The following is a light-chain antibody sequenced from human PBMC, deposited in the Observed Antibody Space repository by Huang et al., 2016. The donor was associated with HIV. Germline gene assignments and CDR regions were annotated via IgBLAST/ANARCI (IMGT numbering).Light chain of an antibody. CDR2: AAS. J-gene: IGKJ1*01. CDR3: QQYYSGT. Sequence: DIQMTQSPSSLSASVGDRVTITCRARQGISNSLAWYQQKPGKAPKLLLYAASRLESGVPSRFSGSGSGTDYTLTISSLQPEDFATYYCQQYYSGTFGQGTKVEIK. CDR1: QGISNS. V-gene: IGKV1-NL1*01.